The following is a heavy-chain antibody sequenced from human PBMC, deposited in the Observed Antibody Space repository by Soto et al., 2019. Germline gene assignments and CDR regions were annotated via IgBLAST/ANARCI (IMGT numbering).Heavy chain of an antibody. Sequence: ASVKVSCKASGYTFTGYYMHWVRQAPGQGLEWMGWIHPNSDGTNSAQKFQGWVTRTRYMSISTAYMEVSRRRSNDTAVYYCARVSGIYLDAFDIRGQGTMVTVSS. CDR2: IHPNSDGT. J-gene: IGHJ3*02. CDR3: ARVSGIYLDAFDI. CDR1: GYTFTGYY. V-gene: IGHV1-2*04. D-gene: IGHD1-26*01.